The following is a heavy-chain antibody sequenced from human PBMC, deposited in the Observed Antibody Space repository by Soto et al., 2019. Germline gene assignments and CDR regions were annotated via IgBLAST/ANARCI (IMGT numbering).Heavy chain of an antibody. CDR3: ARGANAVGSESAFGI. CDR2: IIPILDIA. J-gene: IGHJ3*02. D-gene: IGHD2-2*03. V-gene: IGHV1-69*04. CDR1: GGTFSTHG. Sequence: QVQLVQSGAEVKKPESSVKVSCQVSGGTFSTHGITWVRQAPGQGLEWMGRIIPILDIADYAQKFQGRVTITADRSTNTAYVELSSLRSEDTAVYYCARGANAVGSESAFGIWGQGTMVTVSS.